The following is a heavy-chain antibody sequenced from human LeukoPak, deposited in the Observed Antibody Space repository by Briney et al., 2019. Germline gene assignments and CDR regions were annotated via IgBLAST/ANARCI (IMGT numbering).Heavy chain of an antibody. Sequence: GGSLRLSCAASGFTFNTYAMTWVRQAPGKGLQWVSTIGRSGETTDYADSVKGRFSISRDNSKDTLYLQMNSLRAEDTAVYYCAKDRGEHYDILTGSIAFDYWGQGTLVTVSS. CDR3: AKDRGEHYDILTGSIAFDY. CDR2: IGRSGETT. V-gene: IGHV3-23*01. CDR1: GFTFNTYA. J-gene: IGHJ4*02. D-gene: IGHD3-9*01.